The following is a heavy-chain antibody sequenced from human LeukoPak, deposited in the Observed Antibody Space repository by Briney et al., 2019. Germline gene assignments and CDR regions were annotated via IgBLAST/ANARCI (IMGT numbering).Heavy chain of an antibody. J-gene: IGHJ4*02. Sequence: PGGSLRLSCAASGFTFSNYGMSWIRQPPGKGLEWIGEINHSGSTNYNPSLKSRVTISVDTSKNQFSLKLSSVTAADTAVYYCARGIFGVVIRTYYFDYWGQGTLVTVSS. V-gene: IGHV4-34*01. D-gene: IGHD3-3*01. CDR1: GFTFSNYG. CDR3: ARGIFGVVIRTYYFDY. CDR2: INHSGST.